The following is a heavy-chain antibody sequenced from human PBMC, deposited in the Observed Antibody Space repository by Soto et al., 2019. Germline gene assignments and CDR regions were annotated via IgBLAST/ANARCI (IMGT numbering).Heavy chain of an antibody. D-gene: IGHD3-22*01. CDR2: IYHSGST. CDR3: ARGGSGYSLVGFDI. V-gene: IGHV4-30-2*01. CDR1: GASISSGGYS. J-gene: IGHJ3*02. Sequence: SDTLSLTCAVSGASISSGGYSWSWIRQPPGKGLEWIGYIYHSGSTYYNPSLKSRVTISVDRSKNQFSLKLSSVTAADTAVYYCARGGSGYSLVGFDIWGQGTMVTVSS.